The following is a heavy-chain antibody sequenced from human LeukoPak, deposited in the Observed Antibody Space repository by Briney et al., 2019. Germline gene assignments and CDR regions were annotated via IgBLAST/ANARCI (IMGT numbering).Heavy chain of an antibody. J-gene: IGHJ4*02. V-gene: IGHV1-2*02. CDR2: INPNSGGT. CDR3: ARASQYYYGSGSYPTIDY. D-gene: IGHD3-10*01. Sequence: ASVKVSCKASGYTFTGYYMHWVRQAPGQGLEWMGWINPNSGGTNYAQKFQGRVTMTRDTSISTAYMELSRLRSDGTAVYYCARASQYYYGSGSYPTIDYWGQGTLVTVSS. CDR1: GYTFTGYY.